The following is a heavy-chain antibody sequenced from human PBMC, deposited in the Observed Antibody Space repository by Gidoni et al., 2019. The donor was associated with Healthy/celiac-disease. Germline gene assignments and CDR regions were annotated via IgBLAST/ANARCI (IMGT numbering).Heavy chain of an antibody. CDR1: GGSIRGYY. CDR2: IYYTGNT. Sequence: QVQLQESGPGLVKPSETLSLTCTVSGGSIRGYYWNWIRQSPGKGLEWIGYIYYTGNTNYNPSLKSRVTISVDTSKNQFSLKLTSVTAADTAVYYCARVSPTTVTPDYWGQGTLVTVSS. CDR3: ARVSPTTVTPDY. J-gene: IGHJ4*02. D-gene: IGHD4-17*01. V-gene: IGHV4-59*01.